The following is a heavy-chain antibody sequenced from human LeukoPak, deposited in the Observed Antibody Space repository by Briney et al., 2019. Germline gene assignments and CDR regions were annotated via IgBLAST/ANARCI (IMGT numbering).Heavy chain of an antibody. V-gene: IGHV4-39*07. J-gene: IGHJ3*02. Sequence: SETLSLTCTVSGGSISSSSYYWGWIRQPPGKGLEWIGSIYYSGSTYYNPSLKSRVTISVDTSKNQFSLKLSSVTAADTAVYYCARVDAGDYYDSSGPGLDAFDIWGQGTMVTVSS. D-gene: IGHD3-22*01. CDR2: IYYSGST. CDR3: ARVDAGDYYDSSGPGLDAFDI. CDR1: GGSISSSSYY.